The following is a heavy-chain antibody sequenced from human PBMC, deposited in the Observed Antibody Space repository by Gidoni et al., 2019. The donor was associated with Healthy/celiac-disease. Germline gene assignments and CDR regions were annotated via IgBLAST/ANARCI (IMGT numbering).Heavy chain of an antibody. V-gene: IGHV3-21*01. CDR1: GFTFSSYS. CDR2: ISSSSSYI. J-gene: IGHJ4*02. CDR3: ARDSDIVVVPGARTVDY. Sequence: EVQLVESGGGLVKPGGSLRLSCAASGFTFSSYSMNWVRQAPGKGLEWVSSISSSSSYIYYADSVKGRFTISRDNAKNSLYLQMNSLRAEDTAVYYCARDSDIVVVPGARTVDYWGQGTLVTVSS. D-gene: IGHD2-2*01.